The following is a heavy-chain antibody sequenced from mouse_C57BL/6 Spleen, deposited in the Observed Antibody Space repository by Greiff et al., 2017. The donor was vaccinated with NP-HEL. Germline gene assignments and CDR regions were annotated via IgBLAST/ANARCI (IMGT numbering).Heavy chain of an antibody. Sequence: VQVVESGPELVKPGASVKISCKASGYAFSSSWMNWVKQRPGKGLEWIGRIYPGDGDTNYNGKFKGKATLTADKSSSTAYMQLSSLTSEDSAVYFCAHYYGSSFGSYAMDYWGQGTSVTVSS. J-gene: IGHJ4*01. CDR2: IYPGDGDT. CDR1: GYAFSSSW. V-gene: IGHV1-82*01. CDR3: AHYYGSSFGSYAMDY. D-gene: IGHD1-1*01.